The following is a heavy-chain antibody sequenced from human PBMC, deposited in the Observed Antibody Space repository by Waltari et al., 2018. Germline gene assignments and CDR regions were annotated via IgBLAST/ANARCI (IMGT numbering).Heavy chain of an antibody. CDR3: ARTRGNTMVQNGMDV. CDR2: VSYDGSNN. D-gene: IGHD3-10*01. Sequence: QVQLVESGGGVVQPGRSLRLSCAASGFTFSSYAMHWVRQAPGKGLEWGAVVSYDGSNNYYAYSVKGRFTVSRDNPKNTLYLQMNSLRAEDTAVYYCARTRGNTMVQNGMDVWGPGTTVTVSS. CDR1: GFTFSSYA. V-gene: IGHV3-30-3*01. J-gene: IGHJ6*02.